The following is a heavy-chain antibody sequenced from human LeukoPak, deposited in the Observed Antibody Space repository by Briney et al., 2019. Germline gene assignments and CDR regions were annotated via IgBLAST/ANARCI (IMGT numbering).Heavy chain of an antibody. Sequence: GGSLRLSCAASGFTFSSYGMHWVRQAPGKGLEWVAVISYDGSNKYYADSVKGRFTISRDNSKNTLYLQMNSLRAEDTAVYYCAKDPVDCSSTSCYTGLFDYWGQGTLVTVSS. J-gene: IGHJ4*02. CDR1: GFTFSSYG. CDR2: ISYDGSNK. CDR3: AKDPVDCSSTSCYTGLFDY. V-gene: IGHV3-30*18. D-gene: IGHD2-2*02.